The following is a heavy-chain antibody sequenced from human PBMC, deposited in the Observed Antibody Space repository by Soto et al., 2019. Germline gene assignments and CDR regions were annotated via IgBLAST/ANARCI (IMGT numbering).Heavy chain of an antibody. CDR2: ISAYNGNT. CDR3: ARDLSQGEYDFWSGYYYYYGMDV. Sequence: ASVKVSCKASGYTFTSYGISWVRQAPGQGLEWMGWISAYNGNTNYAQKLQGRVTMTTDTSTSTAYMELRSLRSDDTAVYYCARDLSQGEYDFWSGYYYYYGMDVWGQGTTVTVSS. D-gene: IGHD3-3*01. J-gene: IGHJ6*02. V-gene: IGHV1-18*01. CDR1: GYTFTSYG.